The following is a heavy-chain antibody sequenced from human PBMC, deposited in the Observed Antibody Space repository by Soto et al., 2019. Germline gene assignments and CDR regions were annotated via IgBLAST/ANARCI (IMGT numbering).Heavy chain of an antibody. V-gene: IGHV1-69*13. Sequence: SVKVSCKASGGTFSSYAISWVRQAPGQGLEWMGGIIPIFGTANYAQKFQGRVTITADESTSTAYMELSSLRSEDTAVYYCARKLEPYYDFWSGPRRALYYYYYYGMDVWGQGTTVTVSS. J-gene: IGHJ6*02. CDR1: GGTFSSYA. CDR2: IIPIFGTA. D-gene: IGHD3-3*01. CDR3: ARKLEPYYDFWSGPRRALYYYYYYGMDV.